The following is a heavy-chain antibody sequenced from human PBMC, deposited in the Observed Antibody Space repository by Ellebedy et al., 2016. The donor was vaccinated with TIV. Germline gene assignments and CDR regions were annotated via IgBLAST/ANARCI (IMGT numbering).Heavy chain of an antibody. CDR3: ARNGVSGWSDFDY. V-gene: IGHV1-2*02. CDR1: GYTFTDYY. Sequence: AASVKVSCKASGYTFTDYYIHWVRQAPGQGLEWMGWINAKRGATIYVQKFHDRVTMTRDMSISTAFLEVTGLTFDDTAVYYCARNGVSGWSDFDYWGQGTLVTVSS. CDR2: INAKRGAT. D-gene: IGHD6-19*01. J-gene: IGHJ4*02.